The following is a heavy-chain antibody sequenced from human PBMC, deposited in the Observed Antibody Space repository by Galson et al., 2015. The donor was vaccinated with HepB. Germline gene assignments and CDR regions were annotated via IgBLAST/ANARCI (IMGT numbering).Heavy chain of an antibody. CDR3: AKGAYMSSCSLYGMDA. V-gene: IGHV3-23*01. D-gene: IGHD6-6*01. CDR1: GFRFNIYD. Sequence: SLRLSCAASGFRFNIYDMSWVRQAPGKGLEWVSGITNSGGRRYYAEPGKGRFTISRDNSKNTVFLQMSSLRAEDTAIYYCAKGAYMSSCSLYGMDAWGQGTTVIVSS. J-gene: IGHJ6*02. CDR2: ITNSGGRR.